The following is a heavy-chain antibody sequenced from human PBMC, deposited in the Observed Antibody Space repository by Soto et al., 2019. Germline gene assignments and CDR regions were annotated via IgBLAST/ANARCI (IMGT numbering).Heavy chain of an antibody. Sequence: PSETLSLTCTVSGGPISSSSYYWGWIRQPPGKGLEWIGSIYYSGSTYYNPSLKSRVTISVDTSKNQFSLKLSSVTAADTAVYYCARHKVEENFWSGYHSLFDSWGQGTLVTVSS. J-gene: IGHJ5*01. CDR2: IYYSGST. V-gene: IGHV4-39*01. CDR1: GGPISSSSYY. CDR3: ARHKVEENFWSGYHSLFDS. D-gene: IGHD3-3*01.